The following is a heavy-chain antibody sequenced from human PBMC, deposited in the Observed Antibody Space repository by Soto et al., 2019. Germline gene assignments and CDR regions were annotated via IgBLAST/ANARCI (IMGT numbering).Heavy chain of an antibody. V-gene: IGHV1-69*02. Sequence: SVKVSCKASGGTCSSYTISWVRQAPGQGLEWMGRIIPILGIANYAQKFQGRVTITADKSTSTAYMELSSLRSEDTAVYYCASDLTGTTTVVIVYWGQGILVTFPQ. J-gene: IGHJ4*02. CDR3: ASDLTGTTTVVIVY. CDR2: IIPILGIA. CDR1: GGTCSSYT. D-gene: IGHD1-20*01.